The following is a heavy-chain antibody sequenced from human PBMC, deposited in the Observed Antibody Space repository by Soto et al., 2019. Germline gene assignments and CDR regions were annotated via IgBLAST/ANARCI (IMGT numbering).Heavy chain of an antibody. CDR2: ISYDGSNK. Sequence: QVQLVESGGGVVQPGRSLRLSCAASGFTFSSYGMHWVRQAPGKGLEWVAVISYDGSNKYYADSVKGRFTISRDNSKNTLYLQMNSLRAEDTAVYYCAKDRDTTTVTPYFQHWGQGTLVTVSS. J-gene: IGHJ1*01. CDR3: AKDRDTTTVTPYFQH. V-gene: IGHV3-30*18. CDR1: GFTFSSYG. D-gene: IGHD4-17*01.